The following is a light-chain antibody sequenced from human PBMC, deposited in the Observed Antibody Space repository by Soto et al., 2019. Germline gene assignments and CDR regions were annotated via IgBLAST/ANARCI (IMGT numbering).Light chain of an antibody. CDR2: GTS. CDR3: LQDSTYPRT. V-gene: IGKV1-6*01. Sequence: AIQMTQSPSSLSASVGDRVTITCRASQGIGTELGWYQQRPGKAPRLLIYGTSTLHHGVPSRFSGSGSDTDFTLMISSLQPEEFATYYCLQDSTYPRTFGEVTKVEIK. CDR1: QGIGTE. J-gene: IGKJ4*02.